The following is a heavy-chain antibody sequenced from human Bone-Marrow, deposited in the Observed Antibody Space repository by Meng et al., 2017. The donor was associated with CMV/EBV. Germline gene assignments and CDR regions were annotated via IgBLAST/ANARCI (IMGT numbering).Heavy chain of an antibody. D-gene: IGHD2-21*01. V-gene: IGHV3-21*01. CDR3: AKDPTHCGGDCSM. Sequence: GESLKISGAASGSTFNYYNMNWVRQAPGKGLEWASSINSGSTSIYYADSVKGRFTISRDNAKNSLYLQMNSLTADDTAVYYCAKDPTHCGGDCSMWGLGTLVTVSS. J-gene: IGHJ1*01. CDR2: INSGSTSI. CDR1: GSTFNYYN.